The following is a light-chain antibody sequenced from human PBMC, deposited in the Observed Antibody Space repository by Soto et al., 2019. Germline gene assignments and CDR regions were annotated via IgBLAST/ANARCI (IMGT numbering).Light chain of an antibody. V-gene: IGKV3-11*01. CDR3: QQRSSWPIT. CDR1: QSVSSY. J-gene: IGKJ5*01. Sequence: MLTQSPATLSLSPGERATLTCRASQSVSSYLAWYQQKPGQAPRLLIYDASNRATGIPARFSGSGSGTDFTLTISSLEPEDFAVYYCQQRSSWPITFGQGTRLEIK. CDR2: DAS.